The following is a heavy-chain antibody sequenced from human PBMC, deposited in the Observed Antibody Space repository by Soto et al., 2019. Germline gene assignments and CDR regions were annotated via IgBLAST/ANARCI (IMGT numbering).Heavy chain of an antibody. Sequence: PTETPAITCTVSGGSICSSGYYWGWIRQPPGKGLEWIGSIYYSGSTYYNPSLKSRVTISVDTSKNQFSLKLSSVTAADTAVYYCARHTPAISISDHWGKGTLVTVSS. CDR3: ARHTPAISISDH. J-gene: IGHJ4*02. CDR1: GGSICSSGYY. D-gene: IGHD2-15*01. CDR2: IYYSGST. V-gene: IGHV4-39*01.